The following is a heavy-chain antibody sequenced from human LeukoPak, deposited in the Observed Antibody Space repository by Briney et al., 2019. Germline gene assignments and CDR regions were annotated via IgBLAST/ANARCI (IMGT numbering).Heavy chain of an antibody. V-gene: IGHV4-4*07. CDR3: ARGTDMASVAAYYSFTH. CDR1: GGSISSYY. CDR2: IYTSGST. D-gene: IGHD3-10*01. J-gene: IGHJ4*02. Sequence: PSETLSLTCTVSGGSISSYYWSWIRQPAGKGLEWIGRIYTSGSTNYNPSLESRVTISLDTSRNQFSLRMTSMTAADTAVYYCARGTDMASVAAYYSFTHWGQGILVSVSS.